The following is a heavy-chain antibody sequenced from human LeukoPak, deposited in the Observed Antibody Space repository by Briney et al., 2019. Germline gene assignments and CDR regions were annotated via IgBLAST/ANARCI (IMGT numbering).Heavy chain of an antibody. CDR2: ISGSGGST. D-gene: IGHD2-2*02. Sequence: PGGSLRLSCAASGFTFSSYAMSWVRQAPGKGLEWVSAISGSGGSTYYADSVKGRFTISRDNSKNTLYLQMNSLRAEDKAVYYCAKDLGYCSSTSCYSLGWYYYYMDVWGKGTTVTVSS. V-gene: IGHV3-23*01. J-gene: IGHJ6*03. CDR3: AKDLGYCSSTSCYSLGWYYYYMDV. CDR1: GFTFSSYA.